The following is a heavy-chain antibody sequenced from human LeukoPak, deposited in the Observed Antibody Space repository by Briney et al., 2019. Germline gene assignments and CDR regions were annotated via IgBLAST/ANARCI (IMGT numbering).Heavy chain of an antibody. CDR3: ARSDYYDSSGNYYFDY. D-gene: IGHD3-22*01. Sequence: GGPLRLPVEASGLTFSTYWMSWVRRAPGKGLEGVANIKQGGIEKNYVDSVKGRFTISRDNAKNSLYLQMNSLRDEDTAVYYCARSDYYDSSGNYYFDYWGQGTLVTVSS. CDR1: GLTFSTYW. CDR2: IKQGGIEK. J-gene: IGHJ4*02. V-gene: IGHV3-7*01.